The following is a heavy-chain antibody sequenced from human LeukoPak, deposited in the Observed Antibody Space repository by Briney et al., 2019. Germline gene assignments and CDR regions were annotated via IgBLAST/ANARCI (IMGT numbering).Heavy chain of an antibody. J-gene: IGHJ5*02. D-gene: IGHD4-17*01. V-gene: IGHV3-23*01. CDR1: GFTFSSFA. CDR2: ITGSHGRT. CDR3: TKDPNGDYIGAFDP. Sequence: GGPLRLSCAASGFTFSSFAMTWVRQAPGKGLEWVSSITGSHGRTYTTDSVKGRFTISRDNSQNTLYLQMNSLRAEDTAVYYCTKDPNGDYIGAFDPWGQGTLVTVSS.